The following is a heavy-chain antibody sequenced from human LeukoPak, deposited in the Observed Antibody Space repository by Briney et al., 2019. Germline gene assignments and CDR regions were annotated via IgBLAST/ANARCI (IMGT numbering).Heavy chain of an antibody. CDR3: ARDRLNAFWSGDSWDN. V-gene: IGHV3-7*01. Sequence: GGSLRLSCAASGFTFSSHWMSWVRQAPGKGLEWVANIKQDGSEKYYVDSVKGRFTISRDNTKNSLYLQMSSLRAEDTAVYYCARDRLNAFWSGDSWDNWGQGTLVTVSS. J-gene: IGHJ4*02. CDR2: IKQDGSEK. CDR1: GFTFSSHW. D-gene: IGHD3-3*01.